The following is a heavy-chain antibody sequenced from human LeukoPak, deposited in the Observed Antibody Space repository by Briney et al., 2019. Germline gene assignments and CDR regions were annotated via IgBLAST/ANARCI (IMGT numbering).Heavy chain of an antibody. CDR2: ISGSGGST. J-gene: IGHJ4*02. Sequence: GGSLSFSGAASGFTFSSYAMSWFGQAPGKGREGVSAISGSGGSTYYADSVKGRFTISRDNSKNTLYLQMNSLRAEDTAVYYCAKDGRVRIRPPSDYWGQGTLVTVSS. CDR1: GFTFSSYA. V-gene: IGHV3-23*01. CDR3: AKDGRVRIRPPSDY. D-gene: IGHD2-15*01.